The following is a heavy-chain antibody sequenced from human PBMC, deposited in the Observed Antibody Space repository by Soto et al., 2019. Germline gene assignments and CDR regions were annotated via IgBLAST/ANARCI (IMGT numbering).Heavy chain of an antibody. V-gene: IGHV1-18*04. D-gene: IGHD3-3*01. J-gene: IGHJ5*02. CDR2: ISVNNGNT. Sequence: ASVKLSFKASGYSFSSDGISWLRQAPGQGLDWMGWISVNNGNTYYAPKFQGRVTMTTDTSTSTAYMELRSLRSDDTAVYYCATSYDSGFDPWGQGTLVTVSS. CDR1: GYSFSSDG. CDR3: ATSYDSGFDP.